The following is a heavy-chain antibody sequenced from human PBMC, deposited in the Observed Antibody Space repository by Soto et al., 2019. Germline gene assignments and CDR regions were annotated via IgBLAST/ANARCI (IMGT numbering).Heavy chain of an antibody. CDR1: GFTFSSYA. CDR3: AKAGEHGSGSYQARYNWFDP. CDR2: ISGSGGST. Sequence: GSLRLSCAASGFTFSSYAMSWVRQAPGKGLECVSAISGSGGSTYYADSVKGRFTISRDNSKNTLYLQMNSLRAEDTAVYYCAKAGEHGSGSYQARYNWFDPWGQGTLVTVSS. D-gene: IGHD3-10*01. J-gene: IGHJ5*02. V-gene: IGHV3-23*01.